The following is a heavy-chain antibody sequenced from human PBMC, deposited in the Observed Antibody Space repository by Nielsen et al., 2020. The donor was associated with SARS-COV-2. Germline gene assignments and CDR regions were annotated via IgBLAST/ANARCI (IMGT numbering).Heavy chain of an antibody. CDR1: GFTFSSLW. CDR3: ARDWSRAFDV. Sequence: GESLKISCAASGFTFSSLWMSWVRQVPGKGLEWVADIDPDGSDKVYVDSVKGRFTISRDNAKKSMSLQMNNLRVEDTAVYYCARDWSRAFDVWGQGTMVTVSS. J-gene: IGHJ3*01. V-gene: IGHV3-7*01. D-gene: IGHD2-8*02. CDR2: IDPDGSDK.